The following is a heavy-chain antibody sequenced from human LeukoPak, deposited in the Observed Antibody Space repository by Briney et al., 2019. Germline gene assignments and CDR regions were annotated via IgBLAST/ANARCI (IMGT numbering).Heavy chain of an antibody. Sequence: GGSLRLSCAASGFTFSSYSMNWVRQAPGKGLEWVSYISSSSSTIYYADSVKGRFTISRDNAKNSLYLQMNSLRAEDTAVYYCAREGPYGRNAFDIWGQGTMVTVSS. J-gene: IGHJ3*02. CDR2: ISSSSSTI. CDR1: GFTFSSYS. D-gene: IGHD3-16*01. V-gene: IGHV3-48*04. CDR3: AREGPYGRNAFDI.